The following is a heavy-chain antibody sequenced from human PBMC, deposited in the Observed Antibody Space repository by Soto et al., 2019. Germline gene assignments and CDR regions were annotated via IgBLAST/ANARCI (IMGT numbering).Heavy chain of an antibody. CDR1: GCSLRICNW. J-gene: IGHJ4*02. Sequence: SETLSLPCAVPGCSLRICNWWIWVRQPQGKGLEWIGEIYHSGSTNYNPSLKSRVTISVDKSKNQFSLKLSSVTAADTAVYYCARAAMGGSSWPFDYWGQGTLVTVS. CDR3: ARAAMGGSSWPFDY. D-gene: IGHD6-13*01. V-gene: IGHV4-4*02. CDR2: IYHSGST.